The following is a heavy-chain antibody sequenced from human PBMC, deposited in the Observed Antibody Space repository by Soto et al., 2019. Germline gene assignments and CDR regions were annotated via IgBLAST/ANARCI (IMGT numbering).Heavy chain of an antibody. V-gene: IGHV3-53*04. Sequence: EVQLVESGGDWVQPGGSLRLSCVASGFTVSGSYMSWVRQAPGEGLEWVSGMYPDGSRHYADSVKGRFAIYSQYSENTVFLKINGLRNEATAVYYCAKDCCSDGDGGLDSWGQGTLVTVSS. CDR1: GFTVSGSY. D-gene: IGHD2-15*01. CDR2: MYPDGSR. J-gene: IGHJ4*02. CDR3: AKDCCSDGDGGLDS.